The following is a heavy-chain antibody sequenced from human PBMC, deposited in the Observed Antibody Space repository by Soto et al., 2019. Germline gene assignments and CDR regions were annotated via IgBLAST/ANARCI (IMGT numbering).Heavy chain of an antibody. Sequence: QVQLVQSGAEVKKLGSSVKVSCKASGGTFSSYTISWVRQAPGQGLEWMGRIIPILGIANYAQKFQGRVTITADKSTSTAYMELSSLRSEDTAVYYCARGRAGRSEYYFDYWGQGTLVTVSS. J-gene: IGHJ4*02. CDR1: GGTFSSYT. V-gene: IGHV1-69*02. CDR3: ARGRAGRSEYYFDY. CDR2: IIPILGIA. D-gene: IGHD3-10*01.